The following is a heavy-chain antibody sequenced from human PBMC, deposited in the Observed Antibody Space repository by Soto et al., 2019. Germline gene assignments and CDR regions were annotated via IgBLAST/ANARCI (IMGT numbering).Heavy chain of an antibody. D-gene: IGHD2-15*01. CDR3: TIRVVVAATEDAFDI. J-gene: IGHJ3*02. Sequence: GSLRLSCAASGFTFSGSAMHWVRQASGKGLEWVGRIRSKANSYATAYAASVKGRFTISRDDSKNTAYLQMNSLKTEDTAVYYCTIRVVVAATEDAFDIWGQGTMVTVSS. V-gene: IGHV3-73*01. CDR2: IRSKANSYAT. CDR1: GFTFSGSA.